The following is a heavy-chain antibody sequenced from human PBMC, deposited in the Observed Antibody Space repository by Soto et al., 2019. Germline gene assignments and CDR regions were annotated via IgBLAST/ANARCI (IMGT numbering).Heavy chain of an antibody. J-gene: IGHJ4*02. CDR2: ISSNGGST. D-gene: IGHD5-12*01. CDR1: GFTFSSYA. CDR3: ARSGSGYDFDY. V-gene: IGHV3-64*02. Sequence: PGGSLRLSCAASGFTFSSYAMHWVRRAPGKGLEYVSAISSNGGSTYYADSVKGRFTISRDNSKNTLYLQMGSLRAEDMAVYYCARSGSGYDFDYWGQGTLVTVSS.